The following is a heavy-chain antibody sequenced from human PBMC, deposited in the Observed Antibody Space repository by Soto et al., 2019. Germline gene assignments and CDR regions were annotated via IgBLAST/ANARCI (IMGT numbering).Heavy chain of an antibody. CDR2: INQSGST. D-gene: IGHD3-3*01. Sequence: QVQLQQWGAGLLKPSETLSLTCAVNGGSFSGYYWTWIRQSPGKGRGWVGEINQSGSTKYNPSLKSRVTMSVDTSKNHFSLQLTSVTAADTAVYYCARNGSYYDFWSGHYSGGGMDVWGQGTTVTVSS. V-gene: IGHV4-34*01. CDR1: GGSFSGYY. CDR3: ARNGSYYDFWSGHYSGGGMDV. J-gene: IGHJ6*02.